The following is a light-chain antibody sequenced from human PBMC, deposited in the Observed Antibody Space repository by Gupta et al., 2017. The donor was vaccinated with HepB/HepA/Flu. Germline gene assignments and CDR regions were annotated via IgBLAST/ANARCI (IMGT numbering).Light chain of an antibody. CDR3: MQALQTPIT. Sequence: DLVMTQSPLSLPVTPGEPASISCRSSQSLLHSNGYNYLDWYLQKPGQSPQLLIYLGSNRASGVPDRFSGSGSGTDFTLKISRVEAEDVGVYCCMQALQTPITFGQGTRLEIK. J-gene: IGKJ5*01. CDR1: QSLLHSNGYNY. V-gene: IGKV2-28*01. CDR2: LGS.